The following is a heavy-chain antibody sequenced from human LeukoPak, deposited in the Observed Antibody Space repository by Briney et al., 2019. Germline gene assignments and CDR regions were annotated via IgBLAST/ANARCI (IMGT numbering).Heavy chain of an antibody. CDR1: GITLSNYG. D-gene: IGHD2-21*02. Sequence: GGSLRLSCAVSGITLSNYGMTWVRQAPGKGLEWVSYISSSSSTIYYADSVKGRFTISRDNAKNSLYLQMNSLRAEDTAVYYCARACGGDSMFFFDYWGQGTLVTVSS. CDR3: ARACGGDSMFFFDY. V-gene: IGHV3-48*04. J-gene: IGHJ4*02. CDR2: ISSSSSTI.